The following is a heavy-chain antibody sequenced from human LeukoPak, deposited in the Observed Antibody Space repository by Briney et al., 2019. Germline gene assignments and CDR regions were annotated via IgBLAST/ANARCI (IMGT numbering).Heavy chain of an antibody. V-gene: IGHV4-59*08. Sequence: SETLSLTRTVSGGYISSYYWSWIRQPPGKGLEWIGYIYYSGSTNYNPSLKSRVTISVDTSKNQFSLKLSSVTAADTAVYYCARRVAVARYFDYWGQGTLVTVSS. CDR3: ARRVAVARYFDY. CDR2: IYYSGST. J-gene: IGHJ4*02. D-gene: IGHD6-19*01. CDR1: GGYISSYY.